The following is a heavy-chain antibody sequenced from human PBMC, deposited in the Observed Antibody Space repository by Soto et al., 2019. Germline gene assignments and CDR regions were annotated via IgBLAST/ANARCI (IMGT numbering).Heavy chain of an antibody. Sequence: SETLSLTCTVSRGSISRYYWSCIRQPPGKGLEWIGYIYYSGSTNYNPSLKSRVTISVDTSKNQFSLKLSSVTAADTAVYYCARRWGSAFDIWGQGTVVT. CDR2: IYYSGST. D-gene: IGHD3-16*01. V-gene: IGHV4-59*08. CDR1: RGSISRYY. J-gene: IGHJ3*02. CDR3: ARRWGSAFDI.